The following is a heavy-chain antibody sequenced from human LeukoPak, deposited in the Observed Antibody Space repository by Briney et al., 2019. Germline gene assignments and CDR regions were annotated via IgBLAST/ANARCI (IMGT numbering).Heavy chain of an antibody. Sequence: SETLSLTCTVSGGSLSIYSGRWIRQPAGKGLEWIGRIYTSGSTSYNPSLTSRVSMSLDTSKKQVSLKLSSVTAADTAVYYCARETLTFPDYWGQEALVTVSS. CDR1: GGSLSIYS. D-gene: IGHD3-9*01. CDR3: ARETLTFPDY. J-gene: IGHJ4*02. V-gene: IGHV4-4*07. CDR2: IYTSGST.